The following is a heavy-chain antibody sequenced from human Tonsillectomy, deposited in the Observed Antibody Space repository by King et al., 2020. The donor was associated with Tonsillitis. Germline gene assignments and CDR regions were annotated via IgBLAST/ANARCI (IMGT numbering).Heavy chain of an antibody. J-gene: IGHJ4*02. CDR2: ISYDGSEK. CDR1: GFTFSNYA. D-gene: IGHD1-1*01. Sequence: VQLVESGGGVVQPGRSLRLSCAASGFTFSNYAMHWVRQAPGKGLEWVAIISYDGSEKYYADSVKGRFTISRDNSKNKMYVHMNSLRAEDTAFYYCARDLMSGDWNDPLGYFDYWGQGTLVTVSS. CDR3: ARDLMSGDWNDPLGYFDY. V-gene: IGHV3-30*04.